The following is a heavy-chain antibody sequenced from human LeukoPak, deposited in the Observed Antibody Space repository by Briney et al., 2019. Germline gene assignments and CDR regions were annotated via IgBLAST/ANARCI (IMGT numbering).Heavy chain of an antibody. Sequence: PSETLPLTCAVYGGSFSGYYWSWIRQPPGKGLEWIGEINHSGSTNYNPSLKSRVTISVDTSKNQFSLKLSSVTAADTAVYYCARAKSYYDFWSGSHNWFDPWGQGTLVTVSS. J-gene: IGHJ5*02. D-gene: IGHD3-3*01. V-gene: IGHV4-34*01. CDR1: GGSFSGYY. CDR3: ARAKSYYDFWSGSHNWFDP. CDR2: INHSGST.